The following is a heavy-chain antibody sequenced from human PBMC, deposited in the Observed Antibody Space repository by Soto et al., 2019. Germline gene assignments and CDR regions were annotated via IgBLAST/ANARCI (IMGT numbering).Heavy chain of an antibody. D-gene: IGHD2-2*01. V-gene: IGHV3-23*01. CDR3: AKCDLGVPAAMPYYYYYYYMDV. CDR1: GFTFSSYA. Sequence: GGSLRLSCAASGFTFSSYAMSWVRQAPGKGLEWVSAISGSGGSTYYADSVKGRFTISRDNSKNTLYLQMNSLRAEDTAVNYCAKCDLGVPAAMPYYYYYYYMDVWGKGTTVTVSS. CDR2: ISGSGGST. J-gene: IGHJ6*03.